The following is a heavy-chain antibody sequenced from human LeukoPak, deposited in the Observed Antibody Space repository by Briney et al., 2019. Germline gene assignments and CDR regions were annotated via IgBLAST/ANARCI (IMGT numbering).Heavy chain of an antibody. V-gene: IGHV3-48*01. Sequence: GGSLRLSCAASGFTFSSYLMNWVRQAPGKGLEWVSYISSSSSTIYYADSVKGRFTISRDNAKNSLYLQMNSLRAEDTAVYYCAREPPYYDILTGPDYWGQGTLVTVSS. CDR3: AREPPYYDILTGPDY. CDR2: ISSSSSTI. CDR1: GFTFSSYL. J-gene: IGHJ4*02. D-gene: IGHD3-9*01.